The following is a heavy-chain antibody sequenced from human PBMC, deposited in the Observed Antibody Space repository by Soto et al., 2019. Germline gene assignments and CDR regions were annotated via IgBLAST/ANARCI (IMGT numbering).Heavy chain of an antibody. D-gene: IGHD1-1*01. CDR2: ISGSGEMT. Sequence: EVQLLESGGDLVQPGGSLRLACAASGFTFRGDAMSWVRQAPGKGLEWVSSISGSGEMTHYAESVKGRFTISRDNSKNTLYLQMESMRAADTALYYCARSVITYNWSDLGQGTLVTVSS. CDR1: GFTFRGDA. J-gene: IGHJ4*02. CDR3: ARSVITYNWSD. V-gene: IGHV3-23*01.